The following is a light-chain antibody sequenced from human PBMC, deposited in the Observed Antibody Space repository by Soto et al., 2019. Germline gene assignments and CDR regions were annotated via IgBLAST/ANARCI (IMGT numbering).Light chain of an antibody. CDR3: AAWDDSLNGWV. J-gene: IGLJ3*02. CDR2: TND. CDR1: SSNIGSNT. V-gene: IGLV1-44*01. Sequence: QAVVTQPPSASGTPGQRVTISCSGSSSNIGSNTVNWYQQFPGTAPKLLIYTNDQRPSGVPDRISGSKSGTSASLAISGLQSEDEADYYCAAWDDSLNGWVFGGGTKLTVL.